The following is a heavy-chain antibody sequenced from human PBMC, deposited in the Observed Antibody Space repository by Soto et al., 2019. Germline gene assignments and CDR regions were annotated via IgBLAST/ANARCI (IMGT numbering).Heavy chain of an antibody. CDR2: IKQDGSEK. V-gene: IGHV3-7*01. CDR1: GFTFSSYW. CDR3: ARRPCSGGSCYHPTFDY. Sequence: EVQLVESGGGLVQPGGSLRLSCAASGFTFSSYWMSWVRQAPGKGLEWVANIKQDGSEKYYVDSVKGRFTISRDNAKNSLYLQMNSLRAEDTAVYYCARRPCSGGSCYHPTFDYWGQGALVTVSS. J-gene: IGHJ4*02. D-gene: IGHD2-15*01.